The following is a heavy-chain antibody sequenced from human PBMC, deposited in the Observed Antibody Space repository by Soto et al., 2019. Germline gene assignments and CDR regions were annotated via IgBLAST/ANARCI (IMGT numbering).Heavy chain of an antibody. CDR3: ARGGCSSTSCYRFCRSPNDAFDI. CDR1: GYTFTSYD. J-gene: IGHJ3*02. Sequence: ASVKVSCKASGYTFTSYDINWVRQATGQGLERMGWMNPNSGNTGYAQKFQGRVTMTRNTSISTAYMELSSLRSEDTAVYYCARGGCSSTSCYRFCRSPNDAFDIWGQGTMVIVSS. V-gene: IGHV1-8*01. D-gene: IGHD2-2*01. CDR2: MNPNSGNT.